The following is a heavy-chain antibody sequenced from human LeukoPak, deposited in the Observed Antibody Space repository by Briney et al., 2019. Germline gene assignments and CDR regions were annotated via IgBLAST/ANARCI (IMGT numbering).Heavy chain of an antibody. D-gene: IGHD3-10*01. CDR2: IYYSGST. J-gene: IGHJ4*02. V-gene: IGHV4-30-4*01. CDR1: GGSISSGDYY. Sequence: PSETLSLTCTVSGGSISSGDYYWSWIRQPPGKGLEWIGYIYYSGSTYYNPSLKSRVTISVDTSKNQFSLKLSSVTAADTAVYYCATFMVRAPSFDYWGQGTLSPSPQ. CDR3: ATFMVRAPSFDY.